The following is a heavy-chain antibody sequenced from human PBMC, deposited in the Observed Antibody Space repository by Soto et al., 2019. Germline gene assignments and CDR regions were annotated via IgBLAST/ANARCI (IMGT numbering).Heavy chain of an antibody. CDR1: DEAFSVYH. V-gene: IGHV4-34*01. CDR2: INHAGST. J-gene: IGHJ3*02. D-gene: IGHD3-22*01. Sequence: SETLSLTCAVGDEAFSVYHWTWIRHPPGKGLEWLGEINHAGSTNYNPSLKSRYTISVDTSKSQFSLKLTYVNVADTAVYYCARDSTRRGACDIWGQGTRVTVSS. CDR3: ARDSTRRGACDI.